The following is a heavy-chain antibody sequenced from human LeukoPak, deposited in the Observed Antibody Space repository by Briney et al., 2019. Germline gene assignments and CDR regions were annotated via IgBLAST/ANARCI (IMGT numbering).Heavy chain of an antibody. J-gene: IGHJ4*02. CDR1: GDSISSGGYY. D-gene: IGHD4-17*01. CDR3: ARDSSDYGGLVYFDY. CDR2: IDHSGST. V-gene: IGHV4-30-2*01. Sequence: SETLSLTCTVSGDSISSGGYYWSWIRQPPGKGLEWIGYIDHSGSTYHNLSLKSRVTISVDTSKNQFSLKPSSVTAADTAVYYCARDSSDYGGLVYFDYWGQGTLVTVSS.